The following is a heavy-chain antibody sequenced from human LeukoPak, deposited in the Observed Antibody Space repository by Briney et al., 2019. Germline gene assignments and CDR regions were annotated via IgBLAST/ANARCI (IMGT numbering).Heavy chain of an antibody. CDR2: IKSKTDSGTT. CDR1: GFTFSNAW. CDR3: TTATGQQLLFNYGMDV. V-gene: IGHV3-15*01. Sequence: GGSLRRSCSASGFTFSNAWMSWVRQAPGKGLEWVGRIKSKTDSGTTDYDATVKGRFTTSRDDSKNTLYLQMNSLKTEDTAVYYCTTATGQQLLFNYGMDVWGQGTTVTVYS. D-gene: IGHD2-21*02. J-gene: IGHJ6*02.